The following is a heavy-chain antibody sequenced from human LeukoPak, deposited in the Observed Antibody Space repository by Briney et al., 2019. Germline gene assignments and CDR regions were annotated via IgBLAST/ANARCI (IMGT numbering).Heavy chain of an antibody. J-gene: IGHJ5*01. CDR1: GGSINNYY. Sequence: SETLSLTCTVSGGSINNYYWSWIRLSPGKVLQWIGYIYYSGTTTYNPSLQSRITMSVDTSKNQVSLKLSSVTAADTAVYYCAGPPDDRSWGSLFDPWGQGTPGTGSS. D-gene: IGHD3-16*01. V-gene: IGHV4-59*08. CDR2: IYYSGTT. CDR3: AGPPDDRSWGSLFDP.